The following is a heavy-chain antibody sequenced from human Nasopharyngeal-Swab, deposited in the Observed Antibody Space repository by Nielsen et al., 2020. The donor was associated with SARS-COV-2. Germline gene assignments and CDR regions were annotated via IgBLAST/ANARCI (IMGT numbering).Heavy chain of an antibody. CDR1: GGSFSGSH. J-gene: IGHJ4*02. Sequence: SETLSLTCAVYGGSFSGSHWSWIRQPPGKGLEWIGEINHSGSTKYNPSLKSRVTISVDTSKNQFSLKLSSVTAADTAVYYCARALLDYGDSGAEERWGQGALVTVSS. CDR2: INHSGST. D-gene: IGHD4-17*01. V-gene: IGHV4-34*01. CDR3: ARALLDYGDSGAEER.